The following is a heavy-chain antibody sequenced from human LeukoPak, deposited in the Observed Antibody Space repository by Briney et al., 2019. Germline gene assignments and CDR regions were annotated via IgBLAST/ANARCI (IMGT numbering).Heavy chain of an antibody. CDR2: IYTSGST. D-gene: IGHD2-15*01. J-gene: IGHJ5*02. Sequence: SETLSLTCTVSGGSISSYYWSWIRQPAGKGLEWIGRIYTSGSTNYNPSLKSRVTMSVGTSKNQFSLKLSSVTAADTAVYYCARGEGYCSGGSCYNWFDPWGQGTLVTVSS. CDR1: GGSISSYY. CDR3: ARGEGYCSGGSCYNWFDP. V-gene: IGHV4-4*07.